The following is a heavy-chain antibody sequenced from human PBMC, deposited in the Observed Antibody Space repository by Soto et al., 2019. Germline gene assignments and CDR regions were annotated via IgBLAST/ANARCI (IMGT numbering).Heavy chain of an antibody. J-gene: IGHJ5*02. D-gene: IGHD3-3*01. V-gene: IGHV3-21*01. CDR1: GFTFSSYS. Sequence: PGGSLRLSCAASGFTFSSYSMNWVRQAPGKGLEWVSSISSSSSYIYYADSVKGRFTISRDNAKNSLYLQMNSLRAEDMAVYYCARQGFLEWLFGSWFDPWGQGTLVTVSS. CDR3: ARQGFLEWLFGSWFDP. CDR2: ISSSSSYI.